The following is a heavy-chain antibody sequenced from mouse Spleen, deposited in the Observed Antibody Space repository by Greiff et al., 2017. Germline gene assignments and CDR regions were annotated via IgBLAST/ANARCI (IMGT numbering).Heavy chain of an antibody. Sequence: QVQLQQSGAELVRPGASVTLSCKASGYTFTDYEMHWVKQTPVHGLEWIGAIDPETGGTAYNQKFKGKAILTADKSSSTAYMELRSLTSEDSAVYYCTRSFYYYAMDYWGQGTSVTVSS. CDR1: GYTFTDYE. J-gene: IGHJ4*01. CDR3: TRSFYYYAMDY. CDR2: IDPETGGT. V-gene: IGHV1-15*01.